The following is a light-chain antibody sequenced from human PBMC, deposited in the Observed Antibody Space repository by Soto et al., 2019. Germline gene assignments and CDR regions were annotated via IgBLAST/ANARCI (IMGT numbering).Light chain of an antibody. CDR1: QGIGNA. CDR2: GAS. J-gene: IGKJ4*01. Sequence: IQMTQSPSSLSASVGDRVTISCRASQGIGNALGWYQQKPGKAPKLLISGASTLQTGVPSRFSGSGSGTDFTLTISSLQPEDSATYYCQQSHSTPLTFGGGTKLEI. CDR3: QQSHSTPLT. V-gene: IGKV1-39*01.